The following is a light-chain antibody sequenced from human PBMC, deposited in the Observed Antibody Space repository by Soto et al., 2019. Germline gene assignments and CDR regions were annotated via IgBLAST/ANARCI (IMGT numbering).Light chain of an antibody. Sequence: QSVLTQSPSVSGAPGQRVTISCTGSSSNIGAGYDVHWYQHLPGTAPKLLIYGNSNRPSGVPDRFSGSKSGTSASLAITGLQAEDEADYYCQSYDSSLSGSEVFGTGTKVTVL. J-gene: IGLJ1*01. V-gene: IGLV1-40*01. CDR1: SSNIGAGYD. CDR2: GNS. CDR3: QSYDSSLSGSEV.